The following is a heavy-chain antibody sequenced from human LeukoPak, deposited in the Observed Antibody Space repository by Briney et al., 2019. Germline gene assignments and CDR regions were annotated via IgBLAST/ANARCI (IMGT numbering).Heavy chain of an antibody. CDR1: GGSFSGYY. V-gene: IGHV4-34*01. D-gene: IGHD6-13*01. Sequence: SETLSLTCAVYGGSFSGYYWSWIRQPPGKGLEWIGEINHSGSTNYNPSLKSRVTISVDTSKNQFSLKLSSVTAADTAVYYCARGKAAGRPEDAFDIWGQGTMVTVSS. J-gene: IGHJ3*02. CDR2: INHSGST. CDR3: ARGKAAGRPEDAFDI.